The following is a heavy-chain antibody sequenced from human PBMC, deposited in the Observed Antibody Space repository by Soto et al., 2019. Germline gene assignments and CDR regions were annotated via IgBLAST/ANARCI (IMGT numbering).Heavy chain of an antibody. CDR1: GYTFSSYG. J-gene: IGHJ5*02. D-gene: IGHD2-8*02. Sequence: QVHLVHSGAEVKKPGASVKVSCKTSGYTFSSYGIMWVRQAPGQGLECMGWISTFNGNAHYAQNLQDRVTMTTDTSTSTVYLELTSLTSDDTGVYYCARLNGYSTGWSATWGQGTLVTVSS. CDR3: ARLNGYSTGWSAT. CDR2: ISTFNGNA. V-gene: IGHV1-18*01.